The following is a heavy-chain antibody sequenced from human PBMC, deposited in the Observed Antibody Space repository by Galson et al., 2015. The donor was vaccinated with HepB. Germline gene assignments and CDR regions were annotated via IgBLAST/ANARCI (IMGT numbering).Heavy chain of an antibody. D-gene: IGHD3-22*01. CDR1: Y. J-gene: IGHJ2*01. V-gene: IGHV4-39*01. CDR3: ARPRGYYYADWYFDL. Sequence: YWGWIRQPPGKGLEWIGSIYYSGSTYYNPSLKSRVTISVDTSKNQFSLKLSSVTAADTAVYYCARPRGYYYADWYFDLWGRGTLVTVSS. CDR2: IYYSGST.